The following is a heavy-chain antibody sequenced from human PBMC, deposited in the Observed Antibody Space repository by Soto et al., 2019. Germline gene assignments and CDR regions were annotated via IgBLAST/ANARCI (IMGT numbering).Heavy chain of an antibody. J-gene: IGHJ3*02. D-gene: IGHD6-19*01. V-gene: IGHV3-23*01. Sequence: EVQLLESGGGLVQPGGSLRLSCAASGFTFSSYAMSWVRQAPGKGLEWVSAISGSGGSTYYADSVKGRFTISRDNSKNTLYLQMNSLGAEDTAVYYCAKDQEWYSSGWTTFDIWGQGTMVTVSS. CDR2: ISGSGGST. CDR1: GFTFSSYA. CDR3: AKDQEWYSSGWTTFDI.